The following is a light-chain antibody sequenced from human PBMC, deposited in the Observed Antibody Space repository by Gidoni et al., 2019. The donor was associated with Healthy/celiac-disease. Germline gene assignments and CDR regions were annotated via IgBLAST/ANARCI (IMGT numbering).Light chain of an antibody. J-gene: IGLJ3*02. V-gene: IGLV3-10*01. CDR3: YSPDSSGNPRWV. Sequence: SYELTQPPSVSVSPGQTARITCSGDALPKKYAYWYQQKSGQAHVLVIYEDSKRHAGIPARFSGSSSGTMATLTISGAQVEDEADYYCYSPDSSGNPRWVFGGGTKLPVL. CDR2: EDS. CDR1: ALPKKY.